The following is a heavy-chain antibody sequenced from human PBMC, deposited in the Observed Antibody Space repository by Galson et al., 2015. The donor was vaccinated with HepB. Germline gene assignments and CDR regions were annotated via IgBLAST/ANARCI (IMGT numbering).Heavy chain of an antibody. CDR1: GGSISSSSYY. D-gene: IGHD2-2*01. J-gene: IGHJ3*02. V-gene: IGHV4-39*01. CDR3: ASVIHLLGAFDI. Sequence: ETLSLTCTVSGGSISSSSYYWGWIRQPPGKGLEWIGSIYYSGSTYYNPSLKSRVTISVDTSKNQFSLKLSSVTAADTAVYYCASVIHLLGAFDIWGQGTMVTVSS. CDR2: IYYSGST.